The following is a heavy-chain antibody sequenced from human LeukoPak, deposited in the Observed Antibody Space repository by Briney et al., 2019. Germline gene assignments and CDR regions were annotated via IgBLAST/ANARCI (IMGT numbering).Heavy chain of an antibody. Sequence: SETLSLTCAVYGGSFGGYYWSWIRQPPGKGLEWIGEINHSGSTNDNPSLKSRVTLSVDTSKNQFSLRLSSVTAADTALYFCARRAGLHSLDYWDQGTLVTVSS. J-gene: IGHJ4*02. V-gene: IGHV4-34*01. CDR3: ARRAGLHSLDY. D-gene: IGHD4-4*01. CDR2: INHSGST. CDR1: GGSFGGYY.